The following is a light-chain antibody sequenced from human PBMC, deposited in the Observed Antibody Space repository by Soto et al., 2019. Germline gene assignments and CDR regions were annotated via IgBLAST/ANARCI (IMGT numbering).Light chain of an antibody. Sequence: DVQGKRSAFTLRGTVRYRVTITCRASQTISSWLAWYQQKPGKAPKLLIYKASTLKSGVPSRFSGSGSGTEFTLTISSLQPDDFATYYCQHYNSYSEAFRQGTKVDIK. CDR3: QHYNSYSEA. CDR2: KAS. J-gene: IGKJ1*01. CDR1: QTISSW. V-gene: IGKV1-5*03.